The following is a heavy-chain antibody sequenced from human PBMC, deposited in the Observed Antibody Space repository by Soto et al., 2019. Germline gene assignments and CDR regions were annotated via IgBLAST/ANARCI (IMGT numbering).Heavy chain of an antibody. Sequence: GGSLRLSCAASGFTFSSYAMSWVRQAPGKGLEWVSAISGSGGSTYYADSVKGRFTISRDNSKNTLYLQMNSLRAKDTAVYYCAKDSRWYCSSTSCYFDYWGQGTLVTVSS. J-gene: IGHJ4*02. CDR3: AKDSRWYCSSTSCYFDY. V-gene: IGHV3-23*01. CDR2: ISGSGGST. CDR1: GFTFSSYA. D-gene: IGHD2-2*01.